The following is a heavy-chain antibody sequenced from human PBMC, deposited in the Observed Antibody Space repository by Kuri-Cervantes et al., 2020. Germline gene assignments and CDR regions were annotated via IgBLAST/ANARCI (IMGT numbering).Heavy chain of an antibody. D-gene: IGHD5-24*01. CDR2: IYSGGSA. CDR3: ARVLEPWYLDY. J-gene: IGHJ4*02. V-gene: IGHV3-53*01. CDR1: GFIFSNAW. Sequence: GESLKISCAASGFIFSNAWMSWVRQAPGKGLEWVSVIYSGGSAYYADSVKGRFTISRDNSKNTLYLQMNSLRAEDTAVYYCARVLEPWYLDYWGQGTLVTVSS.